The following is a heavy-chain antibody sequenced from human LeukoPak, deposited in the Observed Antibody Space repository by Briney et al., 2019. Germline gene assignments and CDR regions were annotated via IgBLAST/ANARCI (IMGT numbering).Heavy chain of an antibody. V-gene: IGHV1-2*06. D-gene: IGHD5-18*01. J-gene: IGHJ4*02. CDR2: INPNTGVT. CDR1: GYTFSGHY. Sequence: ASVKVSCKASGYTFSGHYLHWVRQAPGQGLEWMGRINPNTGVTQYTENLQGRVTMTGDTSISTAYMELNGLRSDDTAIYYCARTWIQLSTPDFDLWGQGTLVTVSS. CDR3: ARTWIQLSTPDFDL.